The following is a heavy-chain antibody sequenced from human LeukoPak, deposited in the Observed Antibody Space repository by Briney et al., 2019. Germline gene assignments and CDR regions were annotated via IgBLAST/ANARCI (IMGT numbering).Heavy chain of an antibody. D-gene: IGHD6-19*01. CDR2: INPNSGGT. V-gene: IGHV1-2*02. J-gene: IGHJ4*02. CDR1: GYTFTGYY. Sequence: ASVKVSCKASGYTFTGYYIHWVRQAPGQGLEWMGWINPNSGGTNYAQKFQGRVTMTRDTSIRTAYMELSSLRSEDTAVYYCATDLNLSLGLVRPYWGQGTLVTVSS. CDR3: ATDLNLSLGLVRPY.